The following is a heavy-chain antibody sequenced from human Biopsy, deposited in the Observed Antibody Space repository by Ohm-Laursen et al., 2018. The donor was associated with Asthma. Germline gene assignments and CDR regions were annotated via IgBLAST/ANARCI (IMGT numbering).Heavy chain of an antibody. J-gene: IGHJ4*02. V-gene: IGHV1-69*15. Sequence: SSVKVSCKSSGGTFSTSGISWVRQAPGQGLEWMGRIIPFYGTATYAQNFQGRLTLTADESTSTAYMELSSLRSEDTAVYFCARDYDGDYVQRHLPLAYWGQGTLVTVSS. D-gene: IGHD4-17*01. CDR3: ARDYDGDYVQRHLPLAY. CDR1: GGTFSTSG. CDR2: IIPFYGTA.